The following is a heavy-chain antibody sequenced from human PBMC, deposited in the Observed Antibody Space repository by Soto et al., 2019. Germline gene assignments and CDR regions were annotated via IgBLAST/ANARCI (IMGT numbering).Heavy chain of an antibody. V-gene: IGHV3-21*04. D-gene: IGHD1-7*01. J-gene: IGHJ3*02. CDR1: GFTFSSYS. CDR3: AKGNSWSPALVLDI. CDR2: ISSSSSYI. Sequence: SLRLSCAASGFTFSSYSMNWVRQAPGKGLEWVSSISSSSSYIYYADSVKGRFTISRDNAKNSLYLQMNSLRAEDTAVYYCAKGNSWSPALVLDIWGPGTMVTVSS.